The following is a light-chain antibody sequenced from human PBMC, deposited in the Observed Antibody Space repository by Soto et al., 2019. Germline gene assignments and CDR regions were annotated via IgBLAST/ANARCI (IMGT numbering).Light chain of an antibody. CDR3: QQSYSTPYT. V-gene: IGKV1-39*01. Sequence: DIQVTQSPSSLSASVGDRVTITCRASQSMSSYLTWYQQKPGKAPKLLIYAASSLQSGVPSRFSGSGSGTDFTLAISSLQPEDFTTYYCQQSYSTPYTFGQGTKLEIK. CDR2: AAS. CDR1: QSMSSY. J-gene: IGKJ2*01.